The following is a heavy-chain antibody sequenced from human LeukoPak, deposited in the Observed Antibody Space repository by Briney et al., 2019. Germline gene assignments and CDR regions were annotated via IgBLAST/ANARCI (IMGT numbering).Heavy chain of an antibody. Sequence: SETLSLTCNVSGASLSSYFWSWIRQPPGKGLEWIGSIYYSGSTYYNPSLKSRVTIPVDTSKNQFSLKLSSVTAADTAVYYCARVVDKSSSYYFDYWGQGTLVTVSS. J-gene: IGHJ4*02. V-gene: IGHV4-59*12. CDR3: ARVVDKSSSYYFDY. D-gene: IGHD6-6*01. CDR2: IYYSGST. CDR1: GASLSSYF.